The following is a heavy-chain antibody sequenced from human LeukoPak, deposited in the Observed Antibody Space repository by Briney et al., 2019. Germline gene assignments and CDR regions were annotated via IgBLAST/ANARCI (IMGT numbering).Heavy chain of an antibody. CDR2: IQFDGRNE. CDR1: GFTFSIFG. Sequence: GSLRLSCVASGFTFSIFGMHWVRQAPGKGLEWVAYIQFDGRNERYADSVKGRFTISRDNSKNTLYLQMNSLRAEDTAVYYCAKTFYGRLLDYWGQGTLVTVSS. D-gene: IGHD4-17*01. CDR3: AKTFYGRLLDY. J-gene: IGHJ4*02. V-gene: IGHV3-30*02.